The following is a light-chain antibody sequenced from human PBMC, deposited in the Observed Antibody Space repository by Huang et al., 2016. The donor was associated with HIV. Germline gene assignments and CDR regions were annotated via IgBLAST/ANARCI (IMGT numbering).Light chain of an antibody. CDR1: QTITSF. J-gene: IGKJ3*01. Sequence: DIQMTQSPSSLSASFGDRVTSTCRASQTITSFLNWYQQKPGKAPKLLIYAASSLQSGVPSRFSGSGSGTSFTLTINTLQPEDFATYYCQQSSSTPFTFGPGTRVDIK. CDR2: AAS. CDR3: QQSSSTPFT. V-gene: IGKV1-39*01.